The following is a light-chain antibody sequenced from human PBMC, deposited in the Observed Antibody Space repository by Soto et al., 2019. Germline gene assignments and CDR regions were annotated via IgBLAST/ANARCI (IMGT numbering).Light chain of an antibody. CDR1: QSVSSY. CDR3: QQRSNWPPLT. V-gene: IGKV3-11*01. J-gene: IGKJ4*01. CDR2: DAS. Sequence: EIVLTQSPATLSLSPGERATLSCRASQSVSSYLAWYQQKPGKAPRLLIYDASNRGTGIPARFSGSGSGTDFTLTISSLEPEDFAVDYCQQRSNWPPLTFGGGTKVEIK.